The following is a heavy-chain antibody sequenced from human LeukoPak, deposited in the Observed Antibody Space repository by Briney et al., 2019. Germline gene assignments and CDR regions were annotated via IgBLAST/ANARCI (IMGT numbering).Heavy chain of an antibody. D-gene: IGHD6-13*01. V-gene: IGHV3-21*01. CDR1: GFIFSNYN. CDR2: ISSSSNYI. J-gene: IGHJ4*02. Sequence: PGGSLRLSCAASGFIFSNYNMNWVRQAPGMGLEWVSSISSSSNYIYYGDSVKGRFTISRDNAKNSLYLQMNSLRAEDSAVYYCARVAAGPFWGQGTLVTVSS. CDR3: ARVAAGPF.